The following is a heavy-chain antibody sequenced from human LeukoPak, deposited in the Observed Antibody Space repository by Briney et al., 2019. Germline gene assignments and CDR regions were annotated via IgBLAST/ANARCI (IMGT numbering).Heavy chain of an antibody. J-gene: IGHJ4*02. V-gene: IGHV3-21*01. CDR1: GFTFSTYN. CDR3: ARVECTRSGGSCYDY. Sequence: GGSLRLSCAASGFTFSTYNMNWVRQAPGKGLEWVSSISSSSDDIYYADSVKGGFTISRDNAKNSLYLQMNSLRAQDTAVYYCARVECTRSGGSCYDYWGQGTLVTVSS. CDR2: ISSSSDDI. D-gene: IGHD2-15*01.